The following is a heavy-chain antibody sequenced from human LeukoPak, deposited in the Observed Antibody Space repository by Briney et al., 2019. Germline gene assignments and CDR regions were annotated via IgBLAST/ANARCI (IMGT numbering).Heavy chain of an antibody. CDR2: IYYSGST. CDR1: GGSISSYY. D-gene: IGHD6-19*01. V-gene: IGHV4-59*01. Sequence: PSETLSLTCTVSGGSISSYYWSWIRQPPGKGLEWIGYIYYSGSTNYNTSLKSRVTISVDTSKNKFSLKLSSVTAADTAVYYCARADGSGWTNYFDYWGQGTLVTVSS. CDR3: ARADGSGWTNYFDY. J-gene: IGHJ4*02.